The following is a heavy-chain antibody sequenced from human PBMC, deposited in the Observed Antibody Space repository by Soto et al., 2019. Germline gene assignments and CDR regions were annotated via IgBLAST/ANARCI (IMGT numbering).Heavy chain of an antibody. Sequence: QVQLVQSGPEVKKPGASVTFSCKTSGYTFTDHGIDWVRQAPGHGLEWVGWVSSYNGNTNYAYNLKDRVIMTTDASTSTAYMELRGLRSDDTAVYYCAREVEGSYSPAYFWCQGTPVTVSS. CDR2: VSSYNGNT. V-gene: IGHV1-18*01. J-gene: IGHJ4*02. CDR3: AREVEGSYSPAYF. CDR1: GYTFTDHG. D-gene: IGHD3-10*01.